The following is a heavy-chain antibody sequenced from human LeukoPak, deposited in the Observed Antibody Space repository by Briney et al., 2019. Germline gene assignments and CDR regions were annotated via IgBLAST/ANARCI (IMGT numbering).Heavy chain of an antibody. CDR3: ARAGYGDYALRFYYGMDV. Sequence: VASVKVSCKASGYTFTNYGISWVRQAPGQGLEWMGGIIPIFGTANYAQKFQGRVTITADESTSTAYMELSSLRSEDTAVYYCARAGYGDYALRFYYGMDVWGQGTTVTVSS. V-gene: IGHV1-69*13. CDR1: GYTFTNYG. D-gene: IGHD4-17*01. J-gene: IGHJ6*02. CDR2: IIPIFGTA.